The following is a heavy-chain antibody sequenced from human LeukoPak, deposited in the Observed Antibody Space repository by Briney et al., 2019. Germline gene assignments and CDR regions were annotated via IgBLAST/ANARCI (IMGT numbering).Heavy chain of an antibody. CDR1: GFTFSNYW. CDR3: ARGGYNYALDF. CDR2: IKQDGNDK. J-gene: IGHJ4*02. D-gene: IGHD5-18*01. Sequence: GGSLRLSCAASGFTFSNYWMRWVRQAPGKGLEWVANIKQDGNDKYYVDSVKGRFTISRDNAKDSLYLQMNSLRAEDTAVYYFARGGYNYALDFWGQGTLATVSS. V-gene: IGHV3-7*04.